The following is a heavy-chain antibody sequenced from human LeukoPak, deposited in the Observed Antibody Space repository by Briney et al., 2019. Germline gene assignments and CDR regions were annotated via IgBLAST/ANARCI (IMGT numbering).Heavy chain of an antibody. CDR3: ARGRAKWASDAFDI. D-gene: IGHD1-26*01. CDR1: GYTFTGYY. V-gene: IGHV1-2*02. J-gene: IGHJ3*02. CDR2: INPSSGGT. Sequence: GASVKVSCKASGYTFTGYYMHWVRQAPGQGLEWMGWINPSSGGTNYAQKFQGRVTMTRDSSISTSYMELSRLTSADTAVYYCARGRAKWASDAFDIWGQGTMVTVSS.